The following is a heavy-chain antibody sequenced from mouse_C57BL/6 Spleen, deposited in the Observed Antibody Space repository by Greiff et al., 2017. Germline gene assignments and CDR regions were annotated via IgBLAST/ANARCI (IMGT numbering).Heavy chain of an antibody. D-gene: IGHD2-12*01. CDR1: GYTFTSYW. V-gene: IGHV1-64*01. CDR2: IHPNSGST. J-gene: IGHJ4*01. Sequence: QVHVKQSGAELVKPGASVKLSCKASGYTFTSYWMHWVKQRPGQGLEWIGMIHPNSGSTNYNEKFKSKATLTVDKSSSTAYMQLSSLTSEDSAVYYCARDYSQAMDYWGQGTSVTVSS. CDR3: ARDYSQAMDY.